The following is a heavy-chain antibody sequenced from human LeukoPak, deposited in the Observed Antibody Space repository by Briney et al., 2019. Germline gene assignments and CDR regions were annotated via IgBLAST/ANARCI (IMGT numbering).Heavy chain of an antibody. CDR1: GESLNSYY. V-gene: IGHV4-34*01. CDR3: ARDSRAPWSSSWQI. J-gene: IGHJ3*02. CDR2: IYESGTT. D-gene: IGHD6-13*01. Sequence: SETLSLTCAVYGESLNSYYWSWVRQPPGEGLEWIGEIYESGTTKYNPSLKSRVAISMVPSKQQFSLRLSSVTAADTAVYYCARDSRAPWSSSWQIWGQGTMVTVSS.